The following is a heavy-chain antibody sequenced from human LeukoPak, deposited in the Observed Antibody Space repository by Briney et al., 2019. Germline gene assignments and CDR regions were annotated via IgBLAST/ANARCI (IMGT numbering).Heavy chain of an antibody. V-gene: IGHV3-30*04. CDR3: ARDTSYAVGATLDF. Sequence: QPGRCLRLACPASGFTFSSYAMPWVRQAPGKGLEWVAVVSFDGSNKYYANSVKGRFTISRDKSKNTLHLQMNSLRAEDTAIYYCARDTSYAVGATLDFWGQGTLVTVSS. J-gene: IGHJ4*02. D-gene: IGHD1-26*01. CDR1: GFTFSSYA. CDR2: VSFDGSNK.